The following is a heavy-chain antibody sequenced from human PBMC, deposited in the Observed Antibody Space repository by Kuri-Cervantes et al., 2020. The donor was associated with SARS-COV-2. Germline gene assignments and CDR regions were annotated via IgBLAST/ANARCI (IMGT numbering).Heavy chain of an antibody. CDR1: GFTFSSYA. V-gene: IGHV3-23*01. J-gene: IGHJ3*02. D-gene: IGHD4-17*01. CDR3: AKDKWVTTKFVCAFDI. CDR2: ISGSGGST. Sequence: ESLKISCAASGFTFSSYAMSWVRQAPGKGLEWVSAISGSGGSTYYADSVKGRFTISRDNSKNTLYLQMNSLRAEDTAVYYCAKDKWVTTKFVCAFDIWGQGTMVT.